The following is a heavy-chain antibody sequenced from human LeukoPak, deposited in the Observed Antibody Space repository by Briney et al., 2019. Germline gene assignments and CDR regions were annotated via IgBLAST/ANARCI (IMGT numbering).Heavy chain of an antibody. CDR3: ARDSEHFDSGAYYDALDI. CDR1: RFTFGNYW. V-gene: IGHV3-7*01. J-gene: IGHJ3*02. CDR2: IKQDGSVK. Sequence: PGGSLRLSCAASRFTFGNYWMNWVRQAPGKGLEWVATIKQDGSVKYYLDSVKGRFTISRDNAKNSLYLEMNSLRADDTAIYYCARDSEHFDSGAYYDALDIWGQGTMVTVSS. D-gene: IGHD3-22*01.